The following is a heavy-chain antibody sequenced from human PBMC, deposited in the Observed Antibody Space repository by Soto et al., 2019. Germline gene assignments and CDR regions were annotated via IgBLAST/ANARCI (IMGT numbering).Heavy chain of an antibody. CDR1: SGNYD. D-gene: IGHD2-15*01. CDR2: IYYSGRT. V-gene: IGHV4-61*01. Sequence: SGNYDGSRIRKKKRKGLERIGDIYYSGRTNYNAALKRRGNISVETAKNQFSLKLSSVTAADTAVYYCARSYSRYFSGGSCFSYYYYDLDFLRNGSSVTVFS. CDR3: ARSYSRYFSGGSCFSYYYYDLDF. J-gene: IGHJ6*03.